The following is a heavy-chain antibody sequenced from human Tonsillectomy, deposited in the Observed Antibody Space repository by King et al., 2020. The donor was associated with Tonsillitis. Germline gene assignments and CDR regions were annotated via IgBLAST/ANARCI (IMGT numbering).Heavy chain of an antibody. J-gene: IGHJ6*03. CDR3: AREVSVRITMVRGRGVGYMDV. CDR2: ITSNGGST. CDR1: GFTFSNYA. Sequence: VQLVESGGGLVQPGGSLRLSCAASGFTFSNYAMHWVRQAPGKGLEYVSSITSNGGSTYYANSVKGRFTISRDNSKNTLYLQMGSLRAEDMAVYYCAREVSVRITMVRGRGVGYMDVWGKGTTVTVSS. V-gene: IGHV3-64*01. D-gene: IGHD3-10*01.